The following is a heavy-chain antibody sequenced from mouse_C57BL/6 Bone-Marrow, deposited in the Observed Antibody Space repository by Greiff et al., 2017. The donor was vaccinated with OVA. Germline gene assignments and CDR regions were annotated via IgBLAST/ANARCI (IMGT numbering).Heavy chain of an antibody. Sequence: EVQLQQSGAELVRPGASAKLSCTASGFNIKDDYMHWVKQRPEQGLEWIGWIDPENGDTEYASKFQGKATITADTYSNPAYLQLSSLTSEDTAVYSCTSFGNFAYWGQGTTLTVSA. CDR1: GFNIKDDY. CDR3: TSFGNFAY. D-gene: IGHD1-1*02. V-gene: IGHV14-4*01. CDR2: IDPENGDT. J-gene: IGHJ2*01.